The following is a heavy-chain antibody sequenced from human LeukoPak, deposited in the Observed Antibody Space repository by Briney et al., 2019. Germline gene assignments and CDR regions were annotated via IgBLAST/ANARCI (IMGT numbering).Heavy chain of an antibody. Sequence: GGYLRLSCAASGFTFSTYWMSWVRQAAGQGLEWVTNLNPDGSDKYYLDSVKGRFTISRDNAKNSLYLQMNSLGVDDTAVYYCARHRDWGWDFWGQGTLVTVSS. CDR2: LNPDGSDK. J-gene: IGHJ4*02. D-gene: IGHD7-27*01. CDR1: GFTFSTYW. V-gene: IGHV3-7*01. CDR3: ARHRDWGWDF.